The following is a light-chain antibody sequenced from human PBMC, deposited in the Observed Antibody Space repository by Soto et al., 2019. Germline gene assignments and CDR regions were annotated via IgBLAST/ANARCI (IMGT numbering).Light chain of an antibody. CDR3: VLYLGSGIYV. CDR2: STN. CDR1: SDSVSASNY. Sequence: QTVVTQEPSFSVSPGGTVTITCGLTSDSVSASNYPSWYQQTPGQTPRTLIYSTNSRSSGVPDRFSGSILGNKAALTITGAQADDESYYYCVLYLGSGIYVFGTRTQLTVL. V-gene: IGLV8-61*01. J-gene: IGLJ1*01.